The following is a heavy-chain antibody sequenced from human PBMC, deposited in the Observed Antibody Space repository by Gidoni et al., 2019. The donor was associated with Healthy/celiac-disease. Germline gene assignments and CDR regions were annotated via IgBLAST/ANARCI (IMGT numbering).Heavy chain of an antibody. D-gene: IGHD3-10*01. J-gene: IGHJ5*02. CDR2: INHSGST. CDR3: ARGPVLLWFGGYWFDP. V-gene: IGHV4-34*01. Sequence: QVQLQQWGAGLLKPSETLSLTCAVYGGSFSGYYWSWIRQPPGKGLEWIGEINHSGSTNYNPSLKSRVTISVDTSKNQFSLKLSSVTAADTAVYYCARGPVLLWFGGYWFDPWGQGTLVTVSS. CDR1: GGSFSGYY.